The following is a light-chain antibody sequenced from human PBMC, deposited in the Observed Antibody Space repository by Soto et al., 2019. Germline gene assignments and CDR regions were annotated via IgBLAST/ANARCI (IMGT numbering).Light chain of an antibody. CDR2: LNSDGSH. V-gene: IGLV4-69*01. CDR3: QTWGTGNWV. CDR1: SGHSNYA. J-gene: IGLJ3*02. Sequence: QSVLTQSPSASASLGASVKLTCTLSSGHSNYAIAWHQQQPEKGPRYLMKLNSDGSHSKGDGIPDRFSGSSSGAERYLTISSLQSEDEADYYCQTWGTGNWVFGGGTKVTVL.